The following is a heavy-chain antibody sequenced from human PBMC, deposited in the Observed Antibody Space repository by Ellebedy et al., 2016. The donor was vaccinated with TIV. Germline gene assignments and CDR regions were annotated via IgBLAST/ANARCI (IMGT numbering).Heavy chain of an antibody. CDR1: GFTFSSYA. V-gene: IGHV3-23*01. D-gene: IGHD4-17*01. CDR3: AGYGDFSY. Sequence: GESLKISCAASGFTFSSYAMSWVRQAPGKGLEWVSGITTSGVSVYSGDSVKGRFSISRDTSKNTLYLQMNSLRVDDTAVYYCAGYGDFSYWGQGTLVTVSS. CDR2: ITTSGVSV. J-gene: IGHJ4*02.